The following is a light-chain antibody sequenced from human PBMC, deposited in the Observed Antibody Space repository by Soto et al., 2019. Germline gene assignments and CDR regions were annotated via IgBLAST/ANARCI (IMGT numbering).Light chain of an antibody. CDR3: QHDANWPS. J-gene: IGKJ4*01. V-gene: IGKV3-15*01. CDR2: GAS. Sequence: EIVMTQSPATLSVSPGERATLSCRASQSVSSNLAWYQQKPGQAPRLLIYGASTRATGIPARFSGSGSGTEFTLTISSLKSEDFAVYHCQHDANWPSFGGGTKVEIK. CDR1: QSVSSN.